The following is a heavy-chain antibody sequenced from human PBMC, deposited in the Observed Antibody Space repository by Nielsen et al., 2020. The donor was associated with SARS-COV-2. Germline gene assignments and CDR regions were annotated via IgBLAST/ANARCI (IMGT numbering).Heavy chain of an antibody. CDR3: ARAVAQADSV. V-gene: IGHV3-7*01. D-gene: IGHD4-23*01. CDR1: GFTLSYYW. Sequence: GESLKISCAGSGFTLSYYWMTWVRQAPGKGLEWVANIKEDGSVKYYVDSVKGRFTISRDNAKNLVFLQMNSLRVEDTAVYFCARAVAQADSVWGQGTLVTVSS. J-gene: IGHJ4*02. CDR2: IKEDGSVK.